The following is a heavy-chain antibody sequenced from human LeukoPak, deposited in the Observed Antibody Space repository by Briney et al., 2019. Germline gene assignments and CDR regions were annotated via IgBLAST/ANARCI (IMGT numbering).Heavy chain of an antibody. J-gene: IGHJ6*03. CDR3: ARFYSNPQSYYYYMDV. V-gene: IGHV4-4*08. CDR2: IYSTGST. CDR1: GGSISNYF. D-gene: IGHD4-11*01. Sequence: SETLSLTCTVSGGSISNYFWSWIRQPPGKGLEWIGYIYSTGSTNSNPSLKSRVTVSVDTSQNQFSLKLTSVTAADTAVYYCARFYSNPQSYYYYMDVWGKGTTVTVSS.